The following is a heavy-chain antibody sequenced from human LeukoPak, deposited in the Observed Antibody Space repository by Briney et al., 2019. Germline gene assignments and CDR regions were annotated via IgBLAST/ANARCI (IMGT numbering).Heavy chain of an antibody. Sequence: PGGSLRLSCAASGFTFSSYWMAWVRQAPGKGLEWVANIKGDESARHQADSVEGRFTISRDNTRNSLYLQMTNLRGDDTAVYYCARDVVGSLDYWGQGTLVTVSS. CDR1: GFTFSSYW. D-gene: IGHD1-26*01. J-gene: IGHJ4*02. CDR3: ARDVVGSLDY. V-gene: IGHV3-7*01. CDR2: IKGDESAR.